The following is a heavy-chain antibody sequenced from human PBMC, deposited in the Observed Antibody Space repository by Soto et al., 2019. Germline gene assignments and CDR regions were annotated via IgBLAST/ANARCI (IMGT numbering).Heavy chain of an antibody. V-gene: IGHV3-64*04. CDR3: AKGWGSDYFDY. J-gene: IGHJ4*02. CDR2: ISSNGGGT. Sequence: GGSLRLSCSASGFTFSNYAMHWVRQAPGKGLEYVSAISSNGGGTYYADSVKGRFTISRDNSKNTLYLQMNSLRAEDTAVYYCAKGWGSDYFDYWGQGTLVTVSS. D-gene: IGHD2-21*01. CDR1: GFTFSNYA.